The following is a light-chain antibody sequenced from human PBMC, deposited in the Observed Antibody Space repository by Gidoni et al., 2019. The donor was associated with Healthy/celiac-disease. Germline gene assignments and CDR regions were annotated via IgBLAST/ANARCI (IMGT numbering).Light chain of an antibody. CDR3: QSYDSSLSGSDVV. CDR2: GNS. Sequence: QSVLTQPPTVSGAPGQSVTISCTGSSSHIGAGYDVHWYQQLPGTAPKLLIYGNSNRPSGVPDRFSGSKSGTSASLAITGLQAEDEADYYCQSYDSSLSGSDVVFGGGTKLTVL. CDR1: SSHIGAGYD. J-gene: IGLJ2*01. V-gene: IGLV1-40*01.